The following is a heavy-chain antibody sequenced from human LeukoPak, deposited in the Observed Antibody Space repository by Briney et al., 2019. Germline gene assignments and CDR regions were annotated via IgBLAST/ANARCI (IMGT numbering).Heavy chain of an antibody. Sequence: GGSLRLSCAASGFTFSSYSMNWVRQAPGKGLEWVSSISSSSSYIYYADSVKGRFTISRDNAKNSLYLQMNSLRAEDTAVYYCARDPSSSWYKACDYWGQGTLVTVSS. CDR1: GFTFSSYS. CDR2: ISSSSSYI. V-gene: IGHV3-21*01. CDR3: ARDPSSSWYKACDY. D-gene: IGHD6-13*01. J-gene: IGHJ4*02.